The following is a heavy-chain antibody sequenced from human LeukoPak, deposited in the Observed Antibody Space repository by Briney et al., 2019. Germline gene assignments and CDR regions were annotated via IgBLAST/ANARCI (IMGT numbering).Heavy chain of an antibody. CDR3: ARDGDGYKRDPWYFDL. CDR2: ISSSSSYI. CDR1: GFTFSSYS. D-gene: IGHD5-24*01. Sequence: PGGSLRLSCAASGFTFSSYSMSWVRQAPGKGLEWVSSISSSSSYIYYADSVKGRFTISRDNAKNSLYLQMNSLRAEDTAVYYCARDGDGYKRDPWYFDLWGRGTLVTVSS. V-gene: IGHV3-21*01. J-gene: IGHJ2*01.